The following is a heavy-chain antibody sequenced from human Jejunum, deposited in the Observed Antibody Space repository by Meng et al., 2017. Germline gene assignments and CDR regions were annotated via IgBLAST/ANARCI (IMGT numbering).Heavy chain of an antibody. CDR2: INQNGRT. V-gene: IGHV4-39*07. D-gene: IGHD2-15*01. J-gene: IGHJ5*02. Sequence: HLQLQESGPGLVKPSETLSLTCSVSGDSIRSSSYFWNWIRQPPGKGLEWIGEINQNGRTNYNPSLESRVTISMDKSKKEFSLRLASVTAADTALYYCVRGRDPMVVGELDPWGQGTLVTVSS. CDR3: VRGRDPMVVGELDP. CDR1: GDSIRSSSYF.